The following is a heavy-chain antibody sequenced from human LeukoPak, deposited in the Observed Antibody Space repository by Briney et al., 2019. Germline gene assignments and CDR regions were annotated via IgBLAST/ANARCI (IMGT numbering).Heavy chain of an antibody. CDR3: ATRAPGYSSSWYNHYYGMDV. D-gene: IGHD6-13*01. J-gene: IGHJ6*02. V-gene: IGHV1-2*02. CDR1: GYTFTGYY. CDR2: INPNSGVP. Sequence: ASVKVSCKASGYTFTGYYMYWVRQAPGQGLEWMGWINPNSGVPIYAQRFQGRVSMTRDTSISTAYMELSSLRSEDTAVYYCATRAPGYSSSWYNHYYGMDVWGQGTTVTVSS.